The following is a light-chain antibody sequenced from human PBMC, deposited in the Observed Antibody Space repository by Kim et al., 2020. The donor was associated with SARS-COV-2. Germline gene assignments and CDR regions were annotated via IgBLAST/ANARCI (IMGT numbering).Light chain of an antibody. CDR3: QTRDSGGNVV. CDR1: SLRSYY. CDR2: GRN. J-gene: IGLJ2*01. V-gene: IGLV3-19*01. Sequence: VALGKPVRITCQGDSLRSYYATVYQQKPRPAPLLVIFGRNNRPSVIPDRFSGSTSGNTASLTISGAQAEDEADFYCQTRDSGGNVVFGGGTQLTVL.